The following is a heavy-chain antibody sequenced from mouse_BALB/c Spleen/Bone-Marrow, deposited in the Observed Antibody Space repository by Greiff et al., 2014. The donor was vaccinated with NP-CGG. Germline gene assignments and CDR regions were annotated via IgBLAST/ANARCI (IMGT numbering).Heavy chain of an antibody. D-gene: IGHD1-1*02. CDR1: GFAFSSYD. CDR2: ISHGGGTT. Sequence: EVQLVESGGGLVKPGGSLKLSCAASGFAFSSYDMSWVRQTPEKRLEWVAYISHGGGTTYYSDTVKGRFTISRDNAKNTLYLQMSSLKSEDTAIYYCTRHGGCYPYYYAMDYWGQGTSVTVSS. V-gene: IGHV5-12-1*01. CDR3: TRHGGCYPYYYAMDY. J-gene: IGHJ4*01.